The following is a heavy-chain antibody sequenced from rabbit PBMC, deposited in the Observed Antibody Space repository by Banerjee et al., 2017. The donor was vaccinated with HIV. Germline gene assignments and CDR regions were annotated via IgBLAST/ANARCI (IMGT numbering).Heavy chain of an antibody. V-gene: IGHV1S45*01. J-gene: IGHJ4*01. Sequence: QGQLKETGGGLVQPGGSLTLSCKASGFDFNDYYMTWVRQAPGKGLEWIGITYVGKVNVDYASWAKGRFTISRTSSTTVTLQMTSLTAADTATYFCARIFVGSGGNGNLWGQGTLVTVS. CDR3: ARIFVGSGGNGNL. CDR1: GFDFNDYY. CDR2: TYVGKVNV. D-gene: IGHD1-1*01.